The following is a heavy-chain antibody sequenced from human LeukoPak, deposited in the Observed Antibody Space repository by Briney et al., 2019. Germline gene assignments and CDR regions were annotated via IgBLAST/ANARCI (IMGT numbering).Heavy chain of an antibody. CDR2: ISYDGSNK. V-gene: IGHV3-30*18. CDR3: AKEVTGEGFDY. CDR1: GFTFSSYG. D-gene: IGHD2-21*02. J-gene: IGHJ4*02. Sequence: GGSLRLSCAASGFTFSSYGMHWVRQAPGKGLEWVAVISYDGSNKYYADSVKGRFTISRDNSKNTLYLQMNSLRAEDTAVYYCAKEVTGEGFDYWGQGTLVTVSS.